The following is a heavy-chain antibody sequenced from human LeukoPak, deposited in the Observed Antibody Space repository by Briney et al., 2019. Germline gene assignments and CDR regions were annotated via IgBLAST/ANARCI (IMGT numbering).Heavy chain of an antibody. CDR3: AKDHGSSDWYYFDY. CDR1: GFTFSSYA. D-gene: IGHD6-13*01. Sequence: GGSLRLSCAASGFTFSSYAMHWVRQAPGKGLEWVAFIHYDGSNNYYADSVKGRFTISRDNSKNTLYLQMNTLRADDTAVYYCAKDHGSSDWYYFDYWGQGTLVTVSS. V-gene: IGHV3-30*02. CDR2: IHYDGSNN. J-gene: IGHJ4*02.